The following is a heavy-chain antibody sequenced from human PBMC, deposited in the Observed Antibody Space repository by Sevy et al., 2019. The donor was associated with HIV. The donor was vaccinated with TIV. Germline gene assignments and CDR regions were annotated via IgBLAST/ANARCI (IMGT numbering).Heavy chain of an antibody. J-gene: IGHJ6*03. CDR2: ISTYNGNT. CDR3: ERAPPYYSGSGHEGFYYMDV. CDR1: GYSFTSYG. D-gene: IGHD3-10*01. Sequence: ASVKVSCKASGYSFTSYGISWVRQAPGQGLEWMGWISTYNGNTNYGPNVQGRVTMTTDTSMTTAYMELRGLRSDDTAIYYSERAPPYYSGSGHEGFYYMDVWGKGTTVTVSS. V-gene: IGHV1-18*01.